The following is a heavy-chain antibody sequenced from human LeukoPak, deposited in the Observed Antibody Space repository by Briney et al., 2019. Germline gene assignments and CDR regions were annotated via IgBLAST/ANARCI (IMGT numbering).Heavy chain of an antibody. J-gene: IGHJ5*02. D-gene: IGHD6-13*01. CDR3: ARSYSSSWYGAHWFDP. CDR1: GGAISSSSYY. Sequence: SETLSLTCTVSGGAISSSSYYWGWIRQPPGKGLEWIGSIYYSGSTYYNPSLKSRVTISVDTSKNQFSLKLSSVTAADTAVYYYARSYSSSWYGAHWFDPWGQGTLVTVSS. CDR2: IYYSGST. V-gene: IGHV4-39*07.